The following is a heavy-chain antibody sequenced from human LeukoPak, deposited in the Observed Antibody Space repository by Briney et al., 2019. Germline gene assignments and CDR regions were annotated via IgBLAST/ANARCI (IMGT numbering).Heavy chain of an antibody. CDR1: GFTLGSYA. D-gene: IGHD1-26*01. Sequence: GGSLRLSCAASGFTLGSYAMSWVRQAPGQGLEWVANIKQDGSERYYVDSVKGRFTISRDNAKKSLYLQMNSLRAEDTAVYYCSRDKGSYPSFDYWGQGTLVTVSS. V-gene: IGHV3-7*01. CDR2: IKQDGSER. J-gene: IGHJ4*02. CDR3: SRDKGSYPSFDY.